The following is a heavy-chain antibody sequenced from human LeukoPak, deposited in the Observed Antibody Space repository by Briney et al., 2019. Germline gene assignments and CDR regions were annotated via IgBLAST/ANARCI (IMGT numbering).Heavy chain of an antibody. Sequence: GGSLRLSCAAPGFTFRDYFMTWIRQAPGKGLEWVSYISGSGSNKYYADSVKGRFTISRDNAKNSLYLQMNSLRVEDTAVYYCATSQSSVAGIIGDWGQGTLVTVSS. J-gene: IGHJ4*02. CDR1: GFTFRDYF. CDR3: ATSQSSVAGIIGD. D-gene: IGHD6-19*01. CDR2: ISGSGSNK. V-gene: IGHV3-11*04.